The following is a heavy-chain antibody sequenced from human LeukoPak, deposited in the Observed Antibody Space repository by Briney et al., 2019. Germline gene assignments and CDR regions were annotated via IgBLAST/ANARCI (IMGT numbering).Heavy chain of an antibody. J-gene: IGHJ4*02. Sequence: ASVKVSCKTSGYTFTSHGISWVRQAPGQGLEWMGWIRADNGDTKYAQKFQDRLTVTTDTSTGAAYMELRSLSADDTAVYYCARDWPTVITDYWGQGTLVTASS. D-gene: IGHD4-11*01. CDR3: ARDWPTVITDY. CDR2: IRADNGDT. V-gene: IGHV1-18*01. CDR1: GYTFTSHG.